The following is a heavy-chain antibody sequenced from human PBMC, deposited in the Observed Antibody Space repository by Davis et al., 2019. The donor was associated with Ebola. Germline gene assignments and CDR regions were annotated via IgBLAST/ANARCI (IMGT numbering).Heavy chain of an antibody. Sequence: ASVKVSCKASGYTFTSYGISWVRQAPGQGLEWLGWIDGGNGNTKYSQKFRGRVTITRDTSASTAYMELSSLTSEDTAVYYCAREGKDYYGMDVWGQGTTVTVSS. D-gene: IGHD3-10*01. CDR2: IDGGNGNT. CDR1: GYTFTSYG. V-gene: IGHV1-3*01. CDR3: AREGKDYYGMDV. J-gene: IGHJ6*02.